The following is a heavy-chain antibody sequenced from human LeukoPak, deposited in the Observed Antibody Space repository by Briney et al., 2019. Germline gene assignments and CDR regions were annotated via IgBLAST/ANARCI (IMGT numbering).Heavy chain of an antibody. CDR2: IYYSGTT. J-gene: IGHJ4*02. Sequence: SETLSLTCPVSGGFISSNSAYWGWIRQPPGKALEWIGNIYYSGTTYYNPSLQSRVTMSVDTYNNQFSLKLTSVTAADTAVYYCARDRRRTPGIAAAAPFDYWGQGTLVTVSS. CDR1: GGFISSNSAY. CDR3: ARDRRRTPGIAAAAPFDY. D-gene: IGHD6-13*01. V-gene: IGHV4-39*07.